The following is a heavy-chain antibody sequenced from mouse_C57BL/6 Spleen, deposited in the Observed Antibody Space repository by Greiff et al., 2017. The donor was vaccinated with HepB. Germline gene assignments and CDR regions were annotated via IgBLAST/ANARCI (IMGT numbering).Heavy chain of an antibody. J-gene: IGHJ1*03. V-gene: IGHV1-69*01. CDR2: IGPSDSYT. Sequence: QVQLQQPGAELVMPGASVKLSCKASGYTFTSYWMHWVKQRPGQGLEWIGEIGPSDSYTNYNQKFKGKSTLTVDKSTSTAYMQLSSLTSEDSAVYDCARTGGVGTYYSNRWYFDVWGTGTTVTVSS. D-gene: IGHD2-5*01. CDR1: GYTFTSYW. CDR3: ARTGGVGTYYSNRWYFDV.